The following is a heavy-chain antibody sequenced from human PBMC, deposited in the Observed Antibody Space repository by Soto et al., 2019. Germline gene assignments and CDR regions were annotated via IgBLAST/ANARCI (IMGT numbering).Heavy chain of an antibody. V-gene: IGHV4-4*02. D-gene: IGHD2-2*01. CDR1: GGSISSSNW. CDR2: IYHSGST. CDR3: GARKVVANGFEP. J-gene: IGHJ5*02. Sequence: QVQLQESGPGLVKPSGTLSLTCAVSGGSISSSNWWSWVRQPPGKGLEWIGEIYHSGSTNYTPSLKSRVTITVDKSKHQFSLKLSSVTAADTALYYCGARKVVANGFEPWGQGTLVTVSS.